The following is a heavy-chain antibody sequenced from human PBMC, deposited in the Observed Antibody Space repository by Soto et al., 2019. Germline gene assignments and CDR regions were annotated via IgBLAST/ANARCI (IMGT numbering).Heavy chain of an antibody. Sequence: SETLSLTCAVYGGSFSGYYWSWIRQPPGKGLEWIGEINHSGSTNYNPSLKSRVTISVDTSKNQFSLKLSSVTAADTAVYYCARGRHNALRYFAGSSYYFDYWGQGTLVTVSS. J-gene: IGHJ4*02. CDR3: ARGRHNALRYFAGSSYYFDY. CDR1: GGSFSGYY. V-gene: IGHV4-34*01. CDR2: INHSGST. D-gene: IGHD3-9*01.